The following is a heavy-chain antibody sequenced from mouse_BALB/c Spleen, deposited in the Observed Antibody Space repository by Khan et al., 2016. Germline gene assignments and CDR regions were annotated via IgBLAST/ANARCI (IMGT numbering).Heavy chain of an antibody. Sequence: QVQLQQSGAELVRPGSSVKISCKASDYAFSIYWMNWVKQRPGKGLEWIGQIYPGDGDTDYNGKFKDKDTLTADKSSSTAYMQLSSLTSEDSSVYFCARSGYGYDSWGQGTTLTVSS. CDR1: DYAFSIYW. CDR2: IYPGDGDT. V-gene: IGHV1-80*01. D-gene: IGHD2-2*01. J-gene: IGHJ2*01. CDR3: ARSGYGYDS.